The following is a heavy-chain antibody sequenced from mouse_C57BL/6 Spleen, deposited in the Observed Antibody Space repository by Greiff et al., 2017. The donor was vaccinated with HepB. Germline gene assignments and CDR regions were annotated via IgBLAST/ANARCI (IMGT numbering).Heavy chain of an antibody. CDR2: INYDGSST. CDR3: AREIPHYPYWYFDV. V-gene: IGHV5-16*01. D-gene: IGHD1-2*01. Sequence: EVKLMESEGGLVQPGSSMKLSCTASGFTFSDYYMAWVRQVPEKGLEWVANINYDGSSTYYLDSLKSRFIISRDNAKNILYLQMSSLKSEDTATYYCAREIPHYPYWYFDVWGTGTTVTVSS. CDR1: GFTFSDYY. J-gene: IGHJ1*03.